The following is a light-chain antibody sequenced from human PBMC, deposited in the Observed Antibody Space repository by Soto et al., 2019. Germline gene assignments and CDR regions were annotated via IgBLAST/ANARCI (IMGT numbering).Light chain of an antibody. CDR1: QDIRHD. J-gene: IGKJ4*01. V-gene: IGKV1-27*01. Sequence: DFQMTQSPSSLSASVGDRVTITCRASQDIRHDVAWYRQKPGNPPEHLIRDAYTLQSGVLSRFSGSGYGTDFTFTINNLQPEDVATYLCQKYNSVPPTFGGGTKVDIK. CDR2: DAY. CDR3: QKYNSVPPT.